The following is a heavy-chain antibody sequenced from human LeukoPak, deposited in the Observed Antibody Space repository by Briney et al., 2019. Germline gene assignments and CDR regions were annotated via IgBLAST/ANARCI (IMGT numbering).Heavy chain of an antibody. V-gene: IGHV4-30-4*01. CDR2: IYYSGTT. CDR3: ARVYEMGALKRAPYYFDY. Sequence: PSETLSLTCTVSGGSISSGDYFWSWIRQPPGKGLEWIGCIYYSGTTYYNPSLKSRVTMSVDTSKNQFSLKLSSVTAADTAVYYRARVYEMGALKRAPYYFDYWGQGTLVTVSS. J-gene: IGHJ4*02. CDR1: GGSISSGDYF. D-gene: IGHD1-26*01.